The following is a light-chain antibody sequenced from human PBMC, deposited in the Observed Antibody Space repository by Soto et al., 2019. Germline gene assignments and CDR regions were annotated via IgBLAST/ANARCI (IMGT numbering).Light chain of an antibody. Sequence: EIVLTQSPCTLSLSPGERATLSCRASQSFNSIYLAWYQQKPGQAPRLLIYGASSRATGIPDRFSGSGSGTDFTLTISRMEPEDFAVYYCHQYDSWTFGKGTKVDIK. CDR3: HQYDSWT. CDR2: GAS. J-gene: IGKJ1*01. CDR1: QSFNSIY. V-gene: IGKV3-20*01.